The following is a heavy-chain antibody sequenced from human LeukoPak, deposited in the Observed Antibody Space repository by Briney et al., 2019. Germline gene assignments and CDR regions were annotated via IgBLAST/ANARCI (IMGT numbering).Heavy chain of an antibody. CDR3: ASHYYDSSGYYFELRPDYFDY. V-gene: IGHV4-34*01. CDR1: GGSFSGYY. CDR2: INHSGST. J-gene: IGHJ4*02. Sequence: ETLSLTCAVYGGSFSGYYWSWIRQPPGKGLEWIGEINHSGSTNYNPSLKSRVTISVDTSKNQFSLKLSSVTAADMAVYYCASHYYDSSGYYFELRPDYFDYWGQGTLVTVSS. D-gene: IGHD3-22*01.